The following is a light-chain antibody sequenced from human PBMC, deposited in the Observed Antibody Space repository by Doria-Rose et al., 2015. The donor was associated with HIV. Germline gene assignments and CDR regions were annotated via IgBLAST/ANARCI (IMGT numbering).Light chain of an antibody. CDR3: SSYTSSSTLYV. CDR2: EVS. Sequence: QSVLIQPASVSGSPGQSITISCTGTSSDVGGYNYVSWYQQHPGKAPKVMIYEVSNRPSGVSNRFSGSKPGNTASLTISGLQAEDEADYYCSSYTSSSTLYVFGTGTKVTVL. J-gene: IGLJ1*01. V-gene: IGLV2-14*01. CDR1: SSDVGGYNY.